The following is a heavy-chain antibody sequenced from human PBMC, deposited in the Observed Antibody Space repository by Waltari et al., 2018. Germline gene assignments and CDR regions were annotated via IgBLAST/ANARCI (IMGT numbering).Heavy chain of an antibody. J-gene: IGHJ4*02. V-gene: IGHV1-18*01. D-gene: IGHD2-15*01. CDR1: GYSFASYG. CDR3: ARRSPYSGFDY. Sequence: HVQLVQSGVEVKKPGASVKVSCKASGYSFASYGISWVRQAPGQGLEWMGWFNPDNGDGNYAQKFQGRVTMTTDSSTTTAHMELRSLGSDDTAVYYCARRSPYSGFDYWGQGTLVTVSS. CDR2: FNPDNGDG.